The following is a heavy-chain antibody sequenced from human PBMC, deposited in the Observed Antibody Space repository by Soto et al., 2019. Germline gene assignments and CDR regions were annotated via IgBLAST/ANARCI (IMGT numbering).Heavy chain of an antibody. D-gene: IGHD3-16*01. Sequence: PGGSLRLSCAVSGFTFRNYAMTWARQAPGKGLEWVSSLLRSGSSAYYADSVRGRFTISSDTSANSLYLQMDNLRAEDTAIYDGEKDAISGEGIWVMDSWGQGTVVTVYS. CDR2: LLRSGSSA. CDR3: EKDAISGEGIWVMDS. V-gene: IGHV3-23*01. CDR1: GFTFRNYA. J-gene: IGHJ5*01.